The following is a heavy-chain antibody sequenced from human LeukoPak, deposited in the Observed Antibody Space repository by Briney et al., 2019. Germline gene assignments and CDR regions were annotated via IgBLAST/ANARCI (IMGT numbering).Heavy chain of an antibody. CDR2: INPSGGST. CDR1: GYTFTSYY. V-gene: IGHV1-46*01. J-gene: IGHJ5*02. CDR3: ARETCSSTSCYTGGFDP. Sequence: ASVKVSCKASGYTFTSYYMHWVRHAPGQGLEWMGIINPSGGSTSYAQKLQGRVTMTRDMSTSTVYMELSSLRSEDTAVYYCARETCSSTSCYTGGFDPWGQGTLVTVSS. D-gene: IGHD2-2*02.